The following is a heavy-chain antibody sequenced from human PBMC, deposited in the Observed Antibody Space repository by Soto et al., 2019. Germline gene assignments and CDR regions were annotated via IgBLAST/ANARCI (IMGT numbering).Heavy chain of an antibody. J-gene: IGHJ5*02. CDR3: ATRITVFGLLIPPFDP. V-gene: IGHV4-34*01. CDR1: GGSFNGYY. D-gene: IGHD3-3*01. Sequence: PXETLSLTCAVYGGSFNGYYWNWIGQPPGKGLEWIGEINHTVGTHYNPSLNSRVTMSVDTSKNQFSLRLSSVTAADTAIYYCATRITVFGLLIPPFDPWGQGTQVTVSS. CDR2: INHTVGT.